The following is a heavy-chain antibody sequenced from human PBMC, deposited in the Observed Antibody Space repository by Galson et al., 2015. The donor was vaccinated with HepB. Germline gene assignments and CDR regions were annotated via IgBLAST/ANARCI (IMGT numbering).Heavy chain of an antibody. CDR1: GYTFTNYP. Sequence: SVKVSCKASGYTFTNYPMYWVRQAPGQRLEWMGWINIDSGDTDYSQKLQGRVTITRDTSASIVYMELSSLRSEDTAVYYCARVRERWSHDLGYWGQGTLVTVSS. V-gene: IGHV1-3*04. J-gene: IGHJ4*02. CDR2: INIDSGDT. CDR3: ARVRERWSHDLGY. D-gene: IGHD4-23*01.